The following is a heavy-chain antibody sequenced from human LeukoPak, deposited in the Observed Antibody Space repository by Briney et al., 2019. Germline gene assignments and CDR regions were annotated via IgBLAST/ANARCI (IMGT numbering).Heavy chain of an antibody. CDR2: ISSGATTI. CDR1: GFTFNSYE. CDR3: GAGRQFIGAFDI. D-gene: IGHD3-10*01. Sequence: PGGSLRLSCAASGFTFNSYEFYWVRQAPGKGLEWIAYISSGATTIKYAGSAKGQFTISRDDAKKSVFLQMNSLRDDDTAIYYCGAGRQFIGAFDIWGQGTLVTVSS. V-gene: IGHV3-48*03. J-gene: IGHJ3*02.